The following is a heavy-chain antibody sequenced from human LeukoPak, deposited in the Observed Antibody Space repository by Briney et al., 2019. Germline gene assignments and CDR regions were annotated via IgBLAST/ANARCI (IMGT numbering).Heavy chain of an antibody. CDR2: LSPSSTTI. CDR1: GFNFIVYR. J-gene: IGHJ6*02. V-gene: IGHV3-48*02. Sequence: GGSLRLSCAASGFNFIVYRMSWVRQAPGKGLEWISYLSPSSTTIYYADSVKGRFTISRDNAKNSLYLQMNSLRDEDTAVYYCATVHCSGGSCYAGSYYGMDVWGQGTTVTVSS. D-gene: IGHD2-15*01. CDR3: ATVHCSGGSCYAGSYYGMDV.